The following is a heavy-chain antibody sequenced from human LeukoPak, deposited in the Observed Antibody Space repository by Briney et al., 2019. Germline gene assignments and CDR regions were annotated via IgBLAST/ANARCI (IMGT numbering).Heavy chain of an antibody. D-gene: IGHD5-12*01. Sequence: GGSLRLSGGASGFTASSSYRSWVRQPPGKGREWVSVMYNGGSTNYADSVKGRFTISRDNSKNTLYLQMNSLRAEDTAVYYCARDGSGMDVWGQGTTVTVSS. V-gene: IGHV3-66*01. CDR2: MYNGGST. CDR1: GFTASSSY. CDR3: ARDGSGMDV. J-gene: IGHJ6*02.